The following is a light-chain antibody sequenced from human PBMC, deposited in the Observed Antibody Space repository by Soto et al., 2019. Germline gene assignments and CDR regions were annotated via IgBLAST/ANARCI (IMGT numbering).Light chain of an antibody. Sequence: DIVMTQSPDSLAVSLGERATINCKYSQSVLYSSNNKNYLAWYQQKPGQPPKLLIYWASARESGVPDRFSGSGPGTEFTLTISSLQAEDVAVYYCQQYYSTPYTFGQGTKLDIK. CDR1: QSVLYSSNNKNY. CDR2: WAS. V-gene: IGKV4-1*01. J-gene: IGKJ2*01. CDR3: QQYYSTPYT.